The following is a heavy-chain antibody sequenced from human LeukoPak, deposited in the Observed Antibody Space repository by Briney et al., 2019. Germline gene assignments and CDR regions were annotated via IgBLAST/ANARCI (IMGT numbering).Heavy chain of an antibody. D-gene: IGHD3-22*01. CDR3: AKDRYYYDSSGYSYFDY. V-gene: IGHV4-34*01. CDR2: INHSGST. J-gene: IGHJ4*02. CDR1: GGSFSGYY. Sequence: KPSETLSLTCAVYGGSFSGYYWSWIRQPPGKGLEWIGEINHSGSTNYNPSLKSRVTISVDTSKNQFSLKLSSVTAADTAVYYCAKDRYYYDSSGYSYFDYWGQGTLVTVSS.